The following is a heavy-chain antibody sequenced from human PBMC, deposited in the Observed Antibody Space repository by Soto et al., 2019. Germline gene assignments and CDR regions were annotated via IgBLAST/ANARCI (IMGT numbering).Heavy chain of an antibody. V-gene: IGHV1-69*13. J-gene: IGHJ6*02. CDR3: ARSSGTIFGVVRGMDV. CDR2: IIPIFGTA. D-gene: IGHD3-3*01. Sequence: ASVKVSCKASGGTFSSYAISWVRRAPGQGLEWMGGIIPIFGTANYAQKFQGRVTITADESTSTAYMELSSLRSEDTAVYYCARSSGTIFGVVRGMDVWGQGTTVTVSS. CDR1: GGTFSSYA.